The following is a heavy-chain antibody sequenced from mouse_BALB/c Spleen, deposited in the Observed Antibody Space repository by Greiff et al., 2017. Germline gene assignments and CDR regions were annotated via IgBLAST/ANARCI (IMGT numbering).Heavy chain of an antibody. CDR2: IYPGSGST. CDR3: TRSPSLLFDY. CDR1: GYTFTSYW. J-gene: IGHJ2*01. Sequence: LQQPGSELVRPGASVKLSCKASGYTFTSYWMHWVKQRPGQGLEWIGNIYPGSGSTNYDEKFKSKATLTVDTSSSTAYMQLSSLTSEDSAVYYCTRSPSLLFDYWGQGTTLTVSS. V-gene: IGHV1S22*01.